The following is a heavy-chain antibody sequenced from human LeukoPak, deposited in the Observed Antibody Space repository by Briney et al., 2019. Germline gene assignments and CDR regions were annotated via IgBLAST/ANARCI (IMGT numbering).Heavy chain of an antibody. CDR1: GGTFSSYA. CDR2: IIPIFGTA. CDR3: ARGYSYGYFAY. J-gene: IGHJ4*02. D-gene: IGHD5-18*01. V-gene: IGHV1-69*13. Sequence: RASVKVSCKASGGTFSSYAISWVRQAPGQGLEWMGGIIPIFGTANYAQKFQGRVTITADESTSTAYMELSSLRSEDTAVYYCARGYSYGYFAYWGQGTLVTVSS.